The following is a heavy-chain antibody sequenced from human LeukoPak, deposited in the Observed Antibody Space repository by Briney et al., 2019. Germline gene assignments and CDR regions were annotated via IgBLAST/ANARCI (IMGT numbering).Heavy chain of an antibody. CDR2: ISSSSSTI. D-gene: IGHD3-22*01. CDR3: ARDEYDSSGSPFDY. Sequence: GGSLRLSCAASGFTFSSYSMNWVRQAPGKGLEWVSYISSSSSTIYYADSVKGRFTISRDNAKNSLYLQMNSLRAEDTAVYYCARDEYDSSGSPFDYWGQGTMVTVSS. J-gene: IGHJ4*02. V-gene: IGHV3-48*01. CDR1: GFTFSSYS.